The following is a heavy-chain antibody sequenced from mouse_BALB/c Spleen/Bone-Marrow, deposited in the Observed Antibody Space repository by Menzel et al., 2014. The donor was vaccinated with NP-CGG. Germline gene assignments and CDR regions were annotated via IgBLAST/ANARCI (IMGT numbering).Heavy chain of an antibody. Sequence: VMLVESGPGLVAPSQSLSLTCTVSGFSLTTYGIHWVRQPPGKGLGWLGVIWAGGTTIYNSALMSRLSISKDTSKSQVSLKMNSLQTDDTAMYYCAREGAYYRYIDYWGQGTTLTVSS. D-gene: IGHD2-14*01. CDR2: IWAGGTT. CDR3: AREGAYYRYIDY. J-gene: IGHJ2*01. CDR1: GFSLTTYG. V-gene: IGHV2-9*02.